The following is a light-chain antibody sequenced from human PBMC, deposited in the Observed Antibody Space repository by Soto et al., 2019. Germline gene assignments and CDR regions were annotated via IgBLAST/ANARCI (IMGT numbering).Light chain of an antibody. V-gene: IGLV2-14*03. J-gene: IGLJ2*01. CDR1: SSDVGGYNY. CDR2: DVN. Sequence: QSALTQPASVSGSPGQSITISCAGTSSDVGGYNYVSWYQQHPGKVPRLIISDVNKRPSGVSDRSSGSKSGNTASLTISGLQAEDEADYYCASFTRSVTVVFGGGTKLTVL. CDR3: ASFTRSVTVV.